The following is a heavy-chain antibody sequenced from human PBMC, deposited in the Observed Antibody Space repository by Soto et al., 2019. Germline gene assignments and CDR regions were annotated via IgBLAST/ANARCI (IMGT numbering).Heavy chain of an antibody. CDR3: ARVLVSLNHNWFDP. CDR2: ISAYNGNT. V-gene: IGHV1-18*01. Sequence: GASVKVSCKASGYTFTSYGISWVRQAPGQGLEWMGWISAYNGNTNYAQRLQGRVTMTTDTSTSTAYMELRSLRSDDTAVYYCARVLVSLNHNWFDPWGQGTLVTVSS. J-gene: IGHJ5*02. CDR1: GYTFTSYG. D-gene: IGHD3-10*01.